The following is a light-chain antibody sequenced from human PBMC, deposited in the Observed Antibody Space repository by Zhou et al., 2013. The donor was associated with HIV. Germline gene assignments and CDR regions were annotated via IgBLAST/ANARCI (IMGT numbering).Light chain of an antibody. Sequence: IVLTQSPVTLYVSPGGRATLSCRASESISRNLAWYQQKPGQAPRLLIYDASNRATGIPARFSGSGSGTDFTLTISSLEPEDFAVYYCQQRSNWPPITFGQGTRLEIK. CDR2: DAS. CDR1: ESISRN. J-gene: IGKJ5*01. V-gene: IGKV3-11*01. CDR3: QQRSNWPPIT.